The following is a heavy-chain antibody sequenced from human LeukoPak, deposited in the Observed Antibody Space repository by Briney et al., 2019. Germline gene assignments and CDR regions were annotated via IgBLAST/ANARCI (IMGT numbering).Heavy chain of an antibody. CDR1: GFTFSAYW. Sequence: PGGSLRLSCAASGFTFSAYWMSWVRQAPGKGLEWVANIKQDGSEKYYVDSVKGRFTISRDNANNSVFLQVNSLRAEDTAVYYCARDGAYSSSWYFDYWGQGTLVTVSS. CDR3: ARDGAYSSSWYFDY. J-gene: IGHJ4*02. CDR2: IKQDGSEK. D-gene: IGHD6-13*01. V-gene: IGHV3-7*01.